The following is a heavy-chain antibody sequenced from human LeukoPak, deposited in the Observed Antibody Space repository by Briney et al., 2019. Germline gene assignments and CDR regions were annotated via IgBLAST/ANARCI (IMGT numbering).Heavy chain of an antibody. CDR2: INHSGST. V-gene: IGHV4-34*01. CDR3: ARYSGSYNY. D-gene: IGHD1-26*01. J-gene: IGHJ4*02. CDR1: GGSISSYY. Sequence: SETLSLTCTVPGGSISSYYWSWIRQPPGKGLEWIGEINHSGSTNYNPSLKSRVTISVDTSKNQFSLKLSSVTAADTAVYYCARYSGSYNYWGQGTLVTVSS.